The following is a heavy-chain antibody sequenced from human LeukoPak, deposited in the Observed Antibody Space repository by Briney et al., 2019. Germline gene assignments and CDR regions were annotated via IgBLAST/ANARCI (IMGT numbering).Heavy chain of an antibody. CDR1: GASISSSSYY. J-gene: IGHJ4*02. V-gene: IGHV4-39*07. D-gene: IGHD3-16*02. CDR3: ARESIMITFGGVIVTN. Sequence: PSETLSLTCTVSGASISSSSYYWGWIRQPPGKGLEWIGSVYYSGGTYYNPSLKSRVTISVDTSKNQFSLKLSSVTAADTAVYYCARESIMITFGGVIVTNWGQGTLVTVSS. CDR2: VYYSGGT.